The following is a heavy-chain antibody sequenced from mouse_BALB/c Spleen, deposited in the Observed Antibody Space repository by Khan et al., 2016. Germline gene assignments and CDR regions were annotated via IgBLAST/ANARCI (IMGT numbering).Heavy chain of an antibody. J-gene: IGHJ4*01. D-gene: IGHD3-3*01. CDR1: GFTFSSYA. CDR3: AREGDAMDY. Sequence: EVELVESGGGLVKPGGSLKLSCAASGFTFSSYAMSWVRQSPEKRLEWVAEISSGGSYTYYPATVTGRFTISRDNAKNTLYLEVSSLRSEDTAMXYCAREGDAMDYWGQGTSVTVSS. CDR2: ISSGGSYT. V-gene: IGHV5-9-4*01.